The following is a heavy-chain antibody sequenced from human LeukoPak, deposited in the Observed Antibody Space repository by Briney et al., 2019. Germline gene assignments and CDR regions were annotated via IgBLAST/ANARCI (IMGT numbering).Heavy chain of an antibody. CDR3: ARGRYYYDTAFDY. J-gene: IGHJ4*02. CDR1: GGSFSGYY. D-gene: IGHD3-22*01. Sequence: SETLSLTCAVYGGSFSGYYWSWIRQPPGKGLEWIGEINHSGGTNYNPSLKSRVTISVDTSKNQFSLKLSSVTAADTAVYYCARGRYYYDTAFDYWGQGTLVTVSS. CDR2: INHSGGT. V-gene: IGHV4-34*01.